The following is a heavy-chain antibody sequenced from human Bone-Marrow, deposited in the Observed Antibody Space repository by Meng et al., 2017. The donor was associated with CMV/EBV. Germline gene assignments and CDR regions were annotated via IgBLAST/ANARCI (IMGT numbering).Heavy chain of an antibody. Sequence: KASGGTFSSYAISWVRQAPGQGLEWMGGIIPIFGTANYAQKFQGRVTITTDESTSTAYMELSSLRSEDTAVYYCARETQQYSNWFDPWGQGTLVTVSS. CDR1: GGTFSSYA. D-gene: IGHD2/OR15-2a*01. CDR2: IIPIFGTA. CDR3: ARETQQYSNWFDP. V-gene: IGHV1-69*05. J-gene: IGHJ5*02.